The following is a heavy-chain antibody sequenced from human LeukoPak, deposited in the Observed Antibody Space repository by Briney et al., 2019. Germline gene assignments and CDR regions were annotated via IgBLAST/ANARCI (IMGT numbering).Heavy chain of an antibody. D-gene: IGHD5-12*01. V-gene: IGHV3-7*01. J-gene: IGHJ4*02. CDR1: GFTFTNYW. CDR2: IKQDGSEK. CDR3: AKRGATGALFDY. Sequence: GGSLRLSCAASGFTFTNYWMSWVRQAPGKGLEWVANIKQDGSEKYYVDSVKGRFTISRDNSKNTLYLQMNSLRAEDTAVYYCAKRGATGALFDYWGQGTLVTVSS.